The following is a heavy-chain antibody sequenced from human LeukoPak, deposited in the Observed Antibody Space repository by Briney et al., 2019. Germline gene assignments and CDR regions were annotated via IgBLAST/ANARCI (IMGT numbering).Heavy chain of an antibody. CDR2: FDPEDGET. Sequence: GASVKVSCKVSGYTLTELSMHWVRQAPGKGLEWMGGFDPEDGETIYAQKFQGRVTITADKSTSTAYMELSSLRSEDTAVYYCARVMIYDSSGYYYFDYWGQGTLVTVSS. D-gene: IGHD3-22*01. CDR1: GYTLTELS. CDR3: ARVMIYDSSGYYYFDY. V-gene: IGHV1-24*01. J-gene: IGHJ4*02.